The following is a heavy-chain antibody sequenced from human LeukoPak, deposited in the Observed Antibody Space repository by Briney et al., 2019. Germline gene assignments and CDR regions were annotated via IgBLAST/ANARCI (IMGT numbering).Heavy chain of an antibody. Sequence: SETLSLTCTVSGGSISSGDYYWSWIRQPPGKGLEWIGYIYYSGSTYYNPSLKSRVTISVDTSKNQFSLKLSFVTAADTAVYYCASRVVPAAIGAFDIWGQGTMVTVSS. CDR1: GGSISSGDYY. CDR3: ASRVVPAAIGAFDI. CDR2: IYYSGST. J-gene: IGHJ3*02. V-gene: IGHV4-30-4*08. D-gene: IGHD2-2*01.